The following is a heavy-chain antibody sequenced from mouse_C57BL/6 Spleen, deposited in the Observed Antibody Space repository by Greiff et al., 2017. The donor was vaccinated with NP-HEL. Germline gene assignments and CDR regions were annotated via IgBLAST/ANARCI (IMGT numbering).Heavy chain of an antibody. Sequence: VQLQQSGPELVKPGASVQISCKASGYSFTGYYMNWVKQSPEKSLEWIGEINPSTGGTTYNQKFKAKATLTVDKSSSTAYMQLKSLTSEDSAVYYCAATVVGYFDYWGQGTTLTVSS. V-gene: IGHV1-42*01. CDR2: INPSTGGT. CDR3: AATVVGYFDY. J-gene: IGHJ2*01. CDR1: GYSFTGYY. D-gene: IGHD1-1*01.